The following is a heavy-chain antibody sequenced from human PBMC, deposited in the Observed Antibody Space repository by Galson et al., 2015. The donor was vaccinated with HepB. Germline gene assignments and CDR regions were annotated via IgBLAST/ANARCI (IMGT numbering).Heavy chain of an antibody. CDR3: ARDSPVDYYYHYGTDV. CDR2: INPSDGST. V-gene: IGHV1-46*01. D-gene: IGHD3/OR15-3a*01. CDR1: GYTFTRYY. Sequence: SVKVSCKASGYTFTRYYMQWVRQAPGQGLEWMGIINPSDGSTGYAQKFQGRVTMTRDTPTSTIHMELSSLRSEDTAVYYCARDSPVDYYYHYGTDVWGQGTTVTVSS. J-gene: IGHJ6*02.